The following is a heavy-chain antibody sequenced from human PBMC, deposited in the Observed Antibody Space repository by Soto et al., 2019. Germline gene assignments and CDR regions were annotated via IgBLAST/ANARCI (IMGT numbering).Heavy chain of an antibody. CDR1: GFTFSLYP. Sequence: EVKVLESGGGLVQPGGSLRLSCATSGFTFSLYPMNWVRQAPGKGLEWVSGISAGGDSTYYADSVKGRFTIFRDNSKNSVYLQINSLRVEDTAVYYCARRVWGQGTLVTVSS. CDR3: ARRV. J-gene: IGHJ4*02. V-gene: IGHV3-23*01. CDR2: ISAGGDST.